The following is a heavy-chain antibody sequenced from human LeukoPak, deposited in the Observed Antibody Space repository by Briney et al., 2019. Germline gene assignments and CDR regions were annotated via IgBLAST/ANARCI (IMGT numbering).Heavy chain of an antibody. V-gene: IGHV3-73*01. CDR3: TRDSGTYNWLDP. CDR2: IDKEKNSYAT. D-gene: IGHD1-26*01. CDR1: GFTFSGSA. J-gene: IGHJ5*02. Sequence: PGGSLRLSCAASGFTFSGSAIHWVRQSFGKGPGWIGHIDKEKNSYATASAYAVSVEGRFTVSRDDSKNMAFLQMSGLKTEDTALYFCTRDSGTYNWLDPWGQGTLVTVSS.